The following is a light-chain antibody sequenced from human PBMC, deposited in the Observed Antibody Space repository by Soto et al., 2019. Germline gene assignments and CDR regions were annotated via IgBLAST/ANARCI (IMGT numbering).Light chain of an antibody. V-gene: IGKV3-20*01. Sequence: EIVLTQSPGTLSLSPGERATLSCRASQSVSSSYLAWYQQKPGQAPRLLIYGASSRATGIPDRFSGSGSGTDLTLTLSRLEPEDFAVYYCQQYGSSHWTFGQGTKVEIK. CDR3: QQYGSSHWT. CDR1: QSVSSSY. J-gene: IGKJ1*01. CDR2: GAS.